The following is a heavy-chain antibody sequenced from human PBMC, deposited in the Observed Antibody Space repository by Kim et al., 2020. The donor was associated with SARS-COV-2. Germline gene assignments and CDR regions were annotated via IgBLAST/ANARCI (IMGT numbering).Heavy chain of an antibody. J-gene: IGHJ4*01. CDR3: AKGHSSGDYPRWYFDY. V-gene: IGHV3-23*01. CDR2: ISGGGGAT. D-gene: IGHD6-25*01. CDR1: GVMFSGYV. Sequence: GGSLRLSCAVSGVMFSGYVMTWVRQAPGKGLEWVSAISGGGGATYYADSVKGRFTISRDNSKNTLYLQMNRLSGEDTAVYYCAKGHSSGDYPRWYFDYRG.